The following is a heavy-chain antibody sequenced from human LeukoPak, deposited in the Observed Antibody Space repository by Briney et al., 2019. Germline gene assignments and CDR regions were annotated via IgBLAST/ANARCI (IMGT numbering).Heavy chain of an antibody. CDR3: ARETYYYGSGSYFDP. V-gene: IGHV4-61*01. Sequence: SETLSLTCTVSSGSVSSGSYYWSWIRQPPGKGLEWIGYIYYSGSTNYNPSLKSRVTISVDTSKNQFSLKLSSVTAADTAVYYCARETYYYGSGSYFDPWGQGTLVTVSS. J-gene: IGHJ5*02. D-gene: IGHD3-10*01. CDR1: SGSVSSGSYY. CDR2: IYYSGST.